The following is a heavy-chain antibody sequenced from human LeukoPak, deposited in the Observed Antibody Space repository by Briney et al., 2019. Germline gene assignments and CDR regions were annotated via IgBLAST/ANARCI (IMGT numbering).Heavy chain of an antibody. D-gene: IGHD3-3*01. V-gene: IGHV1-3*01. Sequence: ASVKVSCTASGYTFTSYAMHWVRQALGQRLEWMGWINAGNGNTKYSQKFQGRVTITRDTSASTAYMELSSLRSEDTAVYYCARDSTPYYDFWSSLNWFDPWGQGTLVTVSS. CDR1: GYTFTSYA. CDR2: INAGNGNT. J-gene: IGHJ5*02. CDR3: ARDSTPYYDFWSSLNWFDP.